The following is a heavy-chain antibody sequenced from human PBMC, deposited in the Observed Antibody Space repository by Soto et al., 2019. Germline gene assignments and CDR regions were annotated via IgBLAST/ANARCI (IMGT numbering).Heavy chain of an antibody. CDR3: ARDARNPRTYYYYDMDV. J-gene: IGHJ6*02. V-gene: IGHV4-31*03. Sequence: SETLSLTCTVSGGSISSGGYYWSWIRQHPGKGLEWIGYIYYSGSTYYNPSLKSRVTISVDTSKNQFSLKLSSVTAADTAVYYCARDARNPRTYYYYDMDVWGQETTVTVS. CDR2: IYYSGST. CDR1: GGSISSGGYY.